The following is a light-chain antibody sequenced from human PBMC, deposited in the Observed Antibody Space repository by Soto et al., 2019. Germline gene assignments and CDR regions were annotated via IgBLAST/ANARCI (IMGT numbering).Light chain of an antibody. CDR2: DAS. J-gene: IGKJ2*01. Sequence: DIQMTQSPSTLSASVGDRVTITCRASQSISSWLAWYQQKPGKAPKLLIYDASSLESGVTSRFSGSGSGTECTLTISSLQPDDFATYYCQQYNSYPYTFGQGTKLEI. CDR3: QQYNSYPYT. V-gene: IGKV1-5*01. CDR1: QSISSW.